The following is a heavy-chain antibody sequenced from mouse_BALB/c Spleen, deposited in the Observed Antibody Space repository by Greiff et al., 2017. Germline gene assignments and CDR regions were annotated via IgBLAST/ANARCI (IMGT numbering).Heavy chain of an antibody. D-gene: IGHD1-1*01. CDR1: GFSLTSYG. V-gene: IGHV2-5-1*01. Sequence: VQLVESGPSLVQPSQSLSITCTVSGFSLTSYGVHWVRQSPGKGLEWLGVIWRGGSTDYNAAFMSRLSITKDNSKSQVFFKMNSLQADDTAIYYCAKSYYGSRYFDVWGAGTTVTVSS. CDR3: AKSYYGSRYFDV. CDR2: IWRGGST. J-gene: IGHJ1*01.